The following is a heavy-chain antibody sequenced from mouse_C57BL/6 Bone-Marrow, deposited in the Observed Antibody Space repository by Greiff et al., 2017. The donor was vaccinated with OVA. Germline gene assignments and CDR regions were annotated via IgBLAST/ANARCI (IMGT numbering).Heavy chain of an antibody. CDR3: ARGAEDYDVHMDY. Sequence: QVQLQQPGAELVKPGASVKLSCKASGYTFTSYWLQWVKQRPGQGLEWIGEIDPSASYTNYNQKFKGKATLTVDTSSCTAYMQLSSLKSEDSSVYYCARGAEDYDVHMDYWGQGTSVTVSS. V-gene: IGHV1-50*01. D-gene: IGHD2-4*01. CDR1: GYTFTSYW. J-gene: IGHJ4*01. CDR2: IDPSASYT.